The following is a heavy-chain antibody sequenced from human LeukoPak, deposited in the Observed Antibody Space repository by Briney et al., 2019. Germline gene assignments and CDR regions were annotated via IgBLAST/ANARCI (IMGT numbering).Heavy chain of an antibody. Sequence: GGSLRLSCAASRFTFTNYAMSWIRQAPGKGLELVSAISGSGSSTYYADSVKGRFTTSTDNSKNTLFLQRNSLRAEDKAIYYCARVLSLRYFDWVLYADCWGQGILVTVSS. CDR3: ARVLSLRYFDWVLYADC. D-gene: IGHD3-9*01. J-gene: IGHJ4*02. CDR1: RFTFTNYA. V-gene: IGHV3-23*01. CDR2: ISGSGSST.